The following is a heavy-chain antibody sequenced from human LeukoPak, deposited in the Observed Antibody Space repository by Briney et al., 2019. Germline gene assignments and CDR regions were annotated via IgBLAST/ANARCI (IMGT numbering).Heavy chain of an antibody. J-gene: IGHJ4*02. D-gene: IGHD3-10*01. CDR2: IRSKTDGGTT. CDR3: TTDGGVYYGSGSYGVFDY. CDR1: GFTFSSYA. Sequence: GGSLRLSCAASGFTFSSYAMSWVRQAPGKGLEWVGRIRSKTDGGTTDYAAPVQGRFTISRDDSKNTLYLQMNSLKTEDTAVYYCTTDGGVYYGSGSYGVFDYWGQGTLVTVSS. V-gene: IGHV3-15*01.